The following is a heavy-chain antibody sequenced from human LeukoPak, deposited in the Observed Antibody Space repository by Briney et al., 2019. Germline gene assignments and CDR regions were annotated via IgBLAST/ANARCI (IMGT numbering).Heavy chain of an antibody. J-gene: IGHJ4*02. CDR1: GYTFTVYY. D-gene: IGHD3-22*01. V-gene: IGHV1-2*02. CDR3: ARQWDYYDSSGYLFDY. CDR2: INPNSGGT. Sequence: ASVKVSFKASGYTFTVYYMHWVRQAPGQGREWMGWINPNSGGTNYVQKFQGRVTMTRDTSISTAYMELSRLRSDDTAVYYCARQWDYYDSSGYLFDYWGQGTLATVSS.